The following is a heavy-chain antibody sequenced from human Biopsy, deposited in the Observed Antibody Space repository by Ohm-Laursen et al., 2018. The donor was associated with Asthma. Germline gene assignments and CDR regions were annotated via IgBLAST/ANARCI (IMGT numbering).Heavy chain of an antibody. CDR1: GYTFNSAG. Sequence: ASVKVSCKTSGYTFNSAGITWVQQAPGQGLEWMGWISVYNGNAKVAQKLQDRVTMITDTSTSTAYMELRSLRSDDTAVYFCARAVDYSHYYGIDVWGQGTTVTVS. V-gene: IGHV1-18*01. CDR3: ARAVDYSHYYGIDV. D-gene: IGHD3-10*01. J-gene: IGHJ6*02. CDR2: ISVYNGNA.